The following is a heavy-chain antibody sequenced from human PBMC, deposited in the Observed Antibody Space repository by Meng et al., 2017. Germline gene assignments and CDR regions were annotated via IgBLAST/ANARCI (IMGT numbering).Heavy chain of an antibody. CDR2: ISYDGSNK. CDR1: GFTFSSYA. D-gene: IGHD1-7*01. V-gene: IGHV3-30*01. J-gene: IGHJ4*02. CDR3: AREVRNYDDY. Sequence: GESLKISCAASGFTFSSYAMHWVRQAPGKGLEWVAVISYDGSNKYYADSVKGRFTISRDNSKNTLYLQMNSLRAEDTAVYYCAREVRNYDDYWGQGPLVTVSS.